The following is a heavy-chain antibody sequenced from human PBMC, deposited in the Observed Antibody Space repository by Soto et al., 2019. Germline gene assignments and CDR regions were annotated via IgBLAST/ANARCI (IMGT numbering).Heavy chain of an antibody. V-gene: IGHV3-15*07. CDR1: GFTFNNAW. CDR2: VKSSSYGGTA. CDR3: TASTINIRWGYV. D-gene: IGHD2-21*01. Sequence: EVQLVESGGGLVKPGGSLRLSCAASGFTFNNAWMNWVRQAPGKGLEWVGRVKSSSYGGTADYAAPVKDRFIISRDDSIGTLYLHMNSLQTEDTAVYYCTASTINIRWGYVWGQGTMVTVSS. J-gene: IGHJ3*01.